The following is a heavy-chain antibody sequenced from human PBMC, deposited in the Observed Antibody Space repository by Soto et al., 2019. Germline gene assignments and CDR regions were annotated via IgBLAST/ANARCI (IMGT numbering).Heavy chain of an antibody. V-gene: IGHV1-69*06. CDR1: GATFTSYG. Sequence: QVQLVQSGAEVKKPGSSVKVSCKGSGATFTSYGVIWVRQAPGQGLEWMGGIIPIFDKANYARKFQARLTITADKSTSTAFMELRSLRSEDTAFYYCARTGIYSDYFMGAQDPWGQGTLVTVSS. CDR2: IIPIFDKA. D-gene: IGHD4-17*01. J-gene: IGHJ5*02. CDR3: ARTGIYSDYFMGAQDP.